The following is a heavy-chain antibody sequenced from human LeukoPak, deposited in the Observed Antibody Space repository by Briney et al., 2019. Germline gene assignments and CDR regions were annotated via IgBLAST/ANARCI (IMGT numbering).Heavy chain of an antibody. CDR1: GYTFTSYG. CDR3: ARDSREVPAALFDY. J-gene: IGHJ4*02. D-gene: IGHD2-2*01. V-gene: IGHV1-18*01. CDR2: ISAYNGNT. Sequence: GSSVKVSCKASGYTFTSYGISWVRQAPGQGLEWMGWISAYNGNTNYAQKLQGRVTMTTDTSTSTAYMELRSLRSDDTAVYYCARDSREVPAALFDYWGQGTLVTVSS.